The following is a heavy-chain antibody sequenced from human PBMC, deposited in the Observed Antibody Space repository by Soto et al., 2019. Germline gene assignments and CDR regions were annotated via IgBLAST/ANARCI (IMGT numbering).Heavy chain of an antibody. CDR1: GYIFTDYY. Sequence: RASVKVSCKASGYIFTDYYIHWVRQAPGRGLEWMGWSNPNSGDTNYAQKFHGRVTLTRDKSISTAYMELRRLRSDDTAVYYCARVTSRPNWFDPWGQGTLVTVSS. V-gene: IGHV1-2*02. J-gene: IGHJ5*02. CDR2: SNPNSGDT. CDR3: ARVTSRPNWFDP.